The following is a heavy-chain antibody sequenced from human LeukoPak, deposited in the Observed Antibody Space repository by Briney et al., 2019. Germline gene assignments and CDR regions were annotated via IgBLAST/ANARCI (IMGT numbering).Heavy chain of an antibody. V-gene: IGHV4-4*02. CDR2: IYHSGST. CDR3: SRKDTPMIYFDC. J-gene: IGHJ4*02. CDR1: GGSISSSNW. D-gene: IGHD5-18*01. Sequence: SGTLSLTCAVSGGSISSSNWWSWVRQPPGKGLEWIGEIYHSGSTNYNPSLRSRVSMSVDKSKNQFSLRLNSVTAADTAVYYCSRKDTPMIYFDCWGQGTLVTVSS.